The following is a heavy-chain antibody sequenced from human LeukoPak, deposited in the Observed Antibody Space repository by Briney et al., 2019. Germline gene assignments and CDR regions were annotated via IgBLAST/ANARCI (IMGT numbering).Heavy chain of an antibody. V-gene: IGHV7-4-1*02. CDR2: IDTTTGNP. Sequence: GASVKVSCKASGCPFIAHFLNWVRQAPGQGLEWMGNIDTTTGNPRYAQDFTGRFVFSLDTSVSTAYLQITSLKADDTAAYYCVRGTPTPGMDYWGQGTQVTVSS. CDR1: GCPFIAHF. J-gene: IGHJ4*02. D-gene: IGHD3-10*01. CDR3: VRGTPTPGMDY.